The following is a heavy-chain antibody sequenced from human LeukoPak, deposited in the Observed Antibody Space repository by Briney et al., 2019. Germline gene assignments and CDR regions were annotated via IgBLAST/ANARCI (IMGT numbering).Heavy chain of an antibody. J-gene: IGHJ4*02. CDR3: ARESRITMVRGVSELDY. D-gene: IGHD3-10*01. CDR1: GFPFSSYG. V-gene: IGHV3-30*02. CDR2: IRYDGRNE. Sequence: GGSLRLSCAASGFPFSSYGMHWVRQAPGKGLDWVAFIRYDGRNEYYADSVKGRFTISRDNAKNSLYLQMNSLRAEDTAVYYCARESRITMVRGVSELDYWGQGTLVTVSS.